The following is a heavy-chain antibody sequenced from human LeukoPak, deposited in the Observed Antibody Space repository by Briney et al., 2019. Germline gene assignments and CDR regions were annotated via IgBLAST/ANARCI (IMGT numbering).Heavy chain of an antibody. J-gene: IGHJ3*02. CDR1: GFTVSSTH. CDR3: ARGGRGSAAVEAPRSFDI. Sequence: GGSLRLSCEASGFTVSSTHMVWVRQAPGKGLEWVSVTYTGGNSYYAGSVQGRFIISRDISKNTLYLQMNNLRAEDSALYYCARGGRGSAAVEAPRSFDIWGRGTMVTVSS. CDR2: TYTGGNS. V-gene: IGHV3-53*01. D-gene: IGHD3-10*01.